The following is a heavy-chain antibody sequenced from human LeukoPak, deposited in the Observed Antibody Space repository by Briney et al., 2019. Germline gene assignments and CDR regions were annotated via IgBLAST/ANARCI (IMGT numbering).Heavy chain of an antibody. V-gene: IGHV1-69*13. CDR2: IIPIFGTA. CDR3: ARDITVGPDYYDSSGYNFDAFDI. D-gene: IGHD3-22*01. CDR1: GGTFSSYA. Sequence: ASVKVSCKASGGTFSSYAISWVRQAPGQGLEWMGGIIPIFGTANYAQKFQGRVTITADESTSTAYMELSSLRSEDTAVYYCARDITVGPDYYDSSGYNFDAFDIWGQGTMVTVSS. J-gene: IGHJ3*02.